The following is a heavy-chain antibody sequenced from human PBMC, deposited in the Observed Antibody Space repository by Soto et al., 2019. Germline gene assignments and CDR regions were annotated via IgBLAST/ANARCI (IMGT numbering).Heavy chain of an antibody. CDR2: IYWDGDE. J-gene: IGHJ4*02. CDR1: GFSLTTTGVG. Sequence: QITLKESGPPLVKPTQTLTLTCTFSGFSLTTTGVGVGWIRQPPGKALDWLALIYWDGDERYSPTLNSRLTITKDTYKSQVVLTMTSMDPVDTATFYCVHSYLDSGGYYYFLDYWGQGTMVTVSS. V-gene: IGHV2-5*02. CDR3: VHSYLDSGGYYYFLDY. D-gene: IGHD3-22*01.